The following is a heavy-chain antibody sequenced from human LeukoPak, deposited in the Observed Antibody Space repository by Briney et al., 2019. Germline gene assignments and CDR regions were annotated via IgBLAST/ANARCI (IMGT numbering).Heavy chain of an antibody. CDR2: IYYSGTT. J-gene: IGHJ4*02. CDR3: ARQPSINYSYGFPDC. CDR1: GDSISSSRYS. D-gene: IGHD5-18*01. Sequence: SETLSLTCTVSGDSISSSRYSWGWIRQPPGKGLEWIATIYYSGTTYYNPSVEGRVTIFADMSKNQFSLKLTSVTAADTAVYYCARQPSINYSYGFPDCWGRGTLVTVSS. V-gene: IGHV4-39*01.